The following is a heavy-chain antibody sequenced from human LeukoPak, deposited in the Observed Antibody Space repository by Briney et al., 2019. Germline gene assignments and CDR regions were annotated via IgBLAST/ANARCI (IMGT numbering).Heavy chain of an antibody. CDR2: IYSGGST. V-gene: IGHV3-66*01. Sequence: GSLRLSFAASGXTVSSNYMSWVRQAPGKGLEWVSVIYSGGSTYYADSVKGRFIISRDNSKNTLYLQMNSLRAEDTAVYYCARVDYGDYGFDYWGQGTLVTVSS. CDR1: GXTVSSNY. D-gene: IGHD4-17*01. J-gene: IGHJ4*02. CDR3: ARVDYGDYGFDY.